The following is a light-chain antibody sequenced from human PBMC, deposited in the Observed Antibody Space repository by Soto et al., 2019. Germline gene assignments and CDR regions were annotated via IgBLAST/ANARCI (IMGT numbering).Light chain of an antibody. Sequence: QCFLTQPPSVSGTPGQRVIISCSGSRSNIGSNSVNWYQQLPGTAPKLLIYINDQRPSGVPDRFSGSTSGTSVSLAISGLQSEDEADYYCASWDDRLKGYVFGTGTKVTVL. CDR1: RSNIGSNS. CDR3: ASWDDRLKGYV. V-gene: IGLV1-44*01. J-gene: IGLJ1*01. CDR2: IND.